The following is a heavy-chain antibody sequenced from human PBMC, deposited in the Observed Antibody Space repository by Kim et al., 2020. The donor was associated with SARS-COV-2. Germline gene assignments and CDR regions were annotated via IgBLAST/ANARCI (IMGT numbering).Heavy chain of an antibody. CDR2: IKQDGSEK. V-gene: IGHV3-7*01. D-gene: IGHD6-13*01. CDR3: AREHLVYIAAADFYYYYGMDV. Sequence: GGSLRLSCAASGFTFSSYWMSWVRQAPGKGLEWVANIKQDGSEKYYVDSVKGRFTISRDNAKNSLYLQMNSLRAEDTAVYYCAREHLVYIAAADFYYYYGMDVWGQGTTVTVSS. J-gene: IGHJ6*02. CDR1: GFTFSSYW.